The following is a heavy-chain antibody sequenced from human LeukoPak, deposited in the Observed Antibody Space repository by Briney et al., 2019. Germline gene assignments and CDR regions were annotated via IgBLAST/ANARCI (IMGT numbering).Heavy chain of an antibody. CDR1: GFTFSSYA. J-gene: IGHJ4*02. D-gene: IGHD6-19*01. CDR2: ISGSGGST. Sequence: PGGSLRLSCAASGFTFSSYAMSWVHQAPGKGLEWVSTISGSGGSTYYADSVRGRFTISRDNSKNTLYLQMNSLRVEDTAVYYCAKDGHSSGWFNDYWGQGTLVTVSS. V-gene: IGHV3-23*01. CDR3: AKDGHSSGWFNDY.